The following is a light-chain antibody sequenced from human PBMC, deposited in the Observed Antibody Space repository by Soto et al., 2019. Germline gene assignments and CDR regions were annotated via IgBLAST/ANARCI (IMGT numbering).Light chain of an antibody. V-gene: IGLV2-23*02. J-gene: IGLJ3*02. Sequence: QSALTQPASVSGSPGQSITISCTGTRSDVGLYNLVSWYQQLPGKAPKLIIYEVNERPSGISDRFSGSKSGNTASLTISGLQDEDEADYYCCSYVGSSIWMFGGGTKLTVL. CDR1: RSDVGLYNL. CDR3: CSYVGSSIWM. CDR2: EVN.